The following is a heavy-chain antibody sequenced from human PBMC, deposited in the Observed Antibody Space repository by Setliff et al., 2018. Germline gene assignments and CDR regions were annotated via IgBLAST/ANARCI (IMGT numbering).Heavy chain of an antibody. D-gene: IGHD3-9*01. J-gene: IGHJ6*03. CDR2: IITAFGSA. CDR3: ATSPKKVTGSDYYNYYMDV. CDR1: GTTFNSHA. V-gene: IGHV1-69*06. Sequence: SVKVSCKTSGTTFNSHAINWVRQAPGQGLEWVGRIITAFGSAISAQKFQDRVSITADRTTYTAYLELTSLTLEDTAVYYCATSPKKVTGSDYYNYYMDVWGKGTTVTVSS.